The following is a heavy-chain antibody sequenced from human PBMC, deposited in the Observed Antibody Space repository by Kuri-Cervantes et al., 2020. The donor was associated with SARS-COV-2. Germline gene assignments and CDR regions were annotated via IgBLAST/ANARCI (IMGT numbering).Heavy chain of an antibody. CDR3: ARLSCSGGSCLWAFDI. J-gene: IGHJ3*02. D-gene: IGHD2-15*01. CDR1: GGSISSYY. Sequence: GSLRLSCTVSGGSISSYYWSWIRQPAGKGLEWIGRIYTSGSTNYNPSIKSRVTMSVDTSKNQFSLKLSSVTAADTAVYYCARLSCSGGSCLWAFDIWGQGTMVTVSS. CDR2: IYTSGST. V-gene: IGHV4-4*07.